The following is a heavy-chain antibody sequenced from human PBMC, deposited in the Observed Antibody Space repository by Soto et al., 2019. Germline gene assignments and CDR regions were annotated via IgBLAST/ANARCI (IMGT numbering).Heavy chain of an antibody. V-gene: IGHV3-33*08. CDR2: ICDSGTTK. CDR3: ARYIPGVRYYGMDV. Sequence: GGSLRLSCAASGSTFSSYGMPWVRQAPGKGLEWVSLICDSGTTKYYADSVKGRFTISRDNSGNTLFLEMYSLRADDTAVYYCARYIPGVRYYGMDVWGQGTTVTVSS. J-gene: IGHJ6*02. D-gene: IGHD2-2*01. CDR1: GSTFSSYG.